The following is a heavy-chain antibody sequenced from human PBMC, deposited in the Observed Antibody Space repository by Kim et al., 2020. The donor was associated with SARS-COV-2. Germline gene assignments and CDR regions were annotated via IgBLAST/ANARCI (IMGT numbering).Heavy chain of an antibody. V-gene: IGHV4-30-2*04. CDR3: ARDMISSSWEYYYYYGMDV. D-gene: IGHD6-13*01. Sequence: SRVTISVDTSKNQFSLKLSSVTAADTAVYYCARDMISSSWEYYYYYGMDVWGQGTTVTVSS. J-gene: IGHJ6*02.